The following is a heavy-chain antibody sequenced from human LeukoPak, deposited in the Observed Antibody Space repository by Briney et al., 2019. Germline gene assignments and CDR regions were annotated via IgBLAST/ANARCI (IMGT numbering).Heavy chain of an antibody. V-gene: IGHV4-59*01. CDR2: IYYSGST. CDR3: ARDRSSGWYGKYYFDY. CDR1: GGSISSYY. D-gene: IGHD6-19*01. Sequence: KPSETLSLTCTVPGGSISSYYWSWIRQPPGKGLEWIGYIYYSGSTNYNPSLKSRVTISVDTSKNQFSLKLSSVTAADTAVYYCARDRSSGWYGKYYFDYWGQGTLVIVSS. J-gene: IGHJ4*02.